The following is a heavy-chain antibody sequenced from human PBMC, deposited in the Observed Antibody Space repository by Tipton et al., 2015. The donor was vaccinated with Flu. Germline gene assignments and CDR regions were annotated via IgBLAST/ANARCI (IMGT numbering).Heavy chain of an antibody. J-gene: IGHJ2*01. D-gene: IGHD2-2*01. CDR1: GFTFDDYT. Sequence: SLRLSCVASGFTFDDYTMHWVRQPPGKGPEWVSGIGWNTGSTAYADSVKGRFTISRDNARNSLYLQMSSLRTEDTALYFCAGDSEPNVVPSATVVLPVSFFDLWGRGTLVTVSS. CDR3: AGDSEPNVVPSATVVLPVSFFDL. CDR2: IGWNTGST. V-gene: IGHV3-9*01.